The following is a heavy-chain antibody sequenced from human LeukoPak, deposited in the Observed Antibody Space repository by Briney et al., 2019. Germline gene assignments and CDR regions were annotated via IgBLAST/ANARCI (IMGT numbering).Heavy chain of an antibody. J-gene: IGHJ4*02. D-gene: IGHD6-19*01. V-gene: IGHV3-7*01. CDR2: IKQDGSEK. Sequence: GGSLRLSCAASGFTVSSNYMSWVRQAPGKGLEWVANIKQDGSEKYYVDSVKGRFTISRDNAKNSLYLQMNSLRAEDTAVYYCARAGVAGYSDYWGQGTLVTVSS. CDR3: ARAGVAGYSDY. CDR1: GFTVSSNY.